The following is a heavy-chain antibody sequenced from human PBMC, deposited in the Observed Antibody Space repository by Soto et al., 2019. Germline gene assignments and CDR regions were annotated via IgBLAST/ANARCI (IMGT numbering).Heavy chain of an antibody. CDR2: ISAYNGNT. Sequence: ASVKVSCKASGYTFTSYGISWVRQAPGQGLEWMGWISAYNGNTNYAQKLQGRVTMTTDTSTSTAYMELRSLRSDDTAVYYCAVSSGWYGSNAFDIWGQGTMVPFSS. CDR3: AVSSGWYGSNAFDI. V-gene: IGHV1-18*01. CDR1: GYTFTSYG. J-gene: IGHJ3*02. D-gene: IGHD6-19*01.